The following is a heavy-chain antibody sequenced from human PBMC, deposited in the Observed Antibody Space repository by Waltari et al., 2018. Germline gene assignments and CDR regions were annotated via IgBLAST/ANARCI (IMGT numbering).Heavy chain of an antibody. CDR3: ARLQYDFWSGYSPNWFDP. CDR1: GGSFSGYY. Sequence: QVQLQQWGAGLLKPSETLSLTCAVYGGSFSGYYLSWIRQPPGKGLEWIGEINQSGSTNYNPSLKSRVTISVDTSKNQFSLKLSSVTAADTAVYYCARLQYDFWSGYSPNWFDPWGQGTLVTVSS. CDR2: INQSGST. V-gene: IGHV4-34*01. J-gene: IGHJ5*02. D-gene: IGHD3-3*01.